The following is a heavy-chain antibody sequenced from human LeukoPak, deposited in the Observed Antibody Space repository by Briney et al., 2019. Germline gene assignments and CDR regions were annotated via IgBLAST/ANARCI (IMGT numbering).Heavy chain of an antibody. J-gene: IGHJ3*02. D-gene: IGHD3-16*01. CDR1: GFTFSSYA. CDR2: ISASGSRT. Sequence: PGGSLRLSCAASGFTFSSYAMSWVRQAPGKGLEWVSSISASGSRTYYADSVKGRFTISRDNSKKMIYLQMNSLRVEDTAVYYCAKGEVNHDGAFDMGPRDNGHRL. V-gene: IGHV3-23*01. CDR3: AKGEVNHDGAFD.